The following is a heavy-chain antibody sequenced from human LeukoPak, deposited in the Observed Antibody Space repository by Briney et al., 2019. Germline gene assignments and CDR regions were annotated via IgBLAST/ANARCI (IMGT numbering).Heavy chain of an antibody. CDR2: ISSSGGST. Sequence: GGSLRLSCAASGFTFSSYDMSWVRQAPGKGLEWVSAISSSGGSTYYADSVKGRFTISRDNSKNSLYLQMNSLRAEDTAVYYSAKPAAGTAVPEVFDFWGQGTLVTVSS. V-gene: IGHV3-23*01. CDR1: GFTFSSYD. CDR3: AKPAAGTAVPEVFDF. J-gene: IGHJ4*02. D-gene: IGHD6-19*01.